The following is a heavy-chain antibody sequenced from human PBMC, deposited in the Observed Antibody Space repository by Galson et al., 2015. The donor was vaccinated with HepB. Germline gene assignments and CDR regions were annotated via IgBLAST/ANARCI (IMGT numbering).Heavy chain of an antibody. V-gene: IGHV3-30*03. D-gene: IGHD2-21*01. J-gene: IGHJ6*02. CDR1: GFIFSSYG. CDR2: MSYDGSSK. CDR3: ARSDAFDMDV. Sequence: SLRLSCAASGFIFSSYGMHWVRQAPGKGLEWVALMSYDGSSKYYTDSVRGRFTISRDNSKNTLYLQMNSLRAEDTALYYCARSDAFDMDVWGLGTTVTVSS.